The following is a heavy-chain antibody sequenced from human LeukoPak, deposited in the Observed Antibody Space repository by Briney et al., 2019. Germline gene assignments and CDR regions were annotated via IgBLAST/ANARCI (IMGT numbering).Heavy chain of an antibody. Sequence: ASVKVSCKASGYTLTSYDINWVRQATGQGLEWMGWMNPTSGYTGYAQKFQGRVTMTRNTSISTAYMELSSLRSEDTAVYYCARRPSFRTRKPNLLNWFDPWGQGTLVTVSS. CDR2: MNPTSGYT. V-gene: IGHV1-8*01. CDR3: ARRPSFRTRKPNLLNWFDP. J-gene: IGHJ5*02. CDR1: GYTLTSYD. D-gene: IGHD2-2*01.